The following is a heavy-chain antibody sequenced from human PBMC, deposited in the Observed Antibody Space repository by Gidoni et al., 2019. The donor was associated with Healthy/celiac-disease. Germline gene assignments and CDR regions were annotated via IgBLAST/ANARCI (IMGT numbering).Heavy chain of an antibody. V-gene: IGHV3-30-3*01. J-gene: IGHJ4*02. D-gene: IGHD6-19*01. CDR1: GFTFSSYA. CDR2: ISYDGSNK. Sequence: QVQLVESGGGVVQPGRSLRLSCAASGFTFSSYAMHWVRQAPGKGLEWVAVISYDGSNKYYADSVKGRFTISRDNSKNTLYLQMNSLRAEDTAVYYCARAKDSSGWYYYFDYWGQGTLVTVSS. CDR3: ARAKDSSGWYYYFDY.